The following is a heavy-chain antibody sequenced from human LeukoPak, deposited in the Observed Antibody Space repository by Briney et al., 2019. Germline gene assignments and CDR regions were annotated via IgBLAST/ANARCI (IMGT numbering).Heavy chain of an antibody. D-gene: IGHD6-6*01. CDR1: GGSFSGYY. V-gene: IGHV4-34*01. Sequence: SETLSLTCAVYGGSFSGYYWSWIRQPPGKGVEWIGEINHSGSTNYNPSLKSRVTISVDTSKNQFSLKLSSVTAAHTAVYYCARVRYSSSYYYYYYYMDVWGKGTTVTVSS. CDR2: INHSGST. CDR3: ARVRYSSSYYYYYYYMDV. J-gene: IGHJ6*03.